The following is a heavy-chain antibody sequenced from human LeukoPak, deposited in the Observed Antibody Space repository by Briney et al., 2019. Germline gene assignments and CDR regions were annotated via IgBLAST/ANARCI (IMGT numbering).Heavy chain of an antibody. CDR2: MNPNGGNT. Sequence: ASVKVSCKASGYTFTSYDINWVRQATGQGLEWMGWMNPNGGNTGYAQKFQGRVTITRNTSIGTAYMELSSLRSEDTAVYYCARGLKRGSYPSGAGYWGQGTLVTVSS. J-gene: IGHJ4*02. D-gene: IGHD1-26*01. CDR1: GYTFTSYD. CDR3: ARGLKRGSYPSGAGY. V-gene: IGHV1-8*03.